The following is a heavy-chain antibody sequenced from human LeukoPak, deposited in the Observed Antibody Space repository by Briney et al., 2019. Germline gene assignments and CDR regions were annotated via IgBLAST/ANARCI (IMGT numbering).Heavy chain of an antibody. Sequence: PGGSLRLSCAASGFTFSDYYMSWIRQAPGKGLEWVSYISSSGSTIYYADSVKGRFTISRDISKNTLYLQMKSLRAGDTAVYYCAKDKTYDDFWSGHDAFDIWGQGTMVTVSS. CDR3: AKDKTYDDFWSGHDAFDI. V-gene: IGHV3-11*01. J-gene: IGHJ3*02. D-gene: IGHD3-3*01. CDR1: GFTFSDYY. CDR2: ISSSGSTI.